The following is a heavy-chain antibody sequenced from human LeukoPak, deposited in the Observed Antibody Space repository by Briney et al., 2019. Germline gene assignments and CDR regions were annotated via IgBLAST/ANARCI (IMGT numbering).Heavy chain of an antibody. Sequence: GGSLRLSCTASGFISSDYYMTWMRQAPGKGLEWISYISSGGSTKKYADSVKGRFTISRDNAKKSLYLQMNSLRVEDTAVYYCTSGTDFWGQGTLVAVSS. CDR1: GFISSDYY. D-gene: IGHD1-1*01. CDR3: TSGTDF. V-gene: IGHV3-11*04. J-gene: IGHJ4*02. CDR2: ISSGGSTK.